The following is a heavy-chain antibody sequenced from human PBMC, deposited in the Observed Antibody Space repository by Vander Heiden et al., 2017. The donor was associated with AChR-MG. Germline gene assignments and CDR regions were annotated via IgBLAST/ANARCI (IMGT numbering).Heavy chain of an antibody. V-gene: IGHV4-34*01. CDR2: INHSGST. J-gene: IGHJ4*02. Sequence: QVQLQQWGAGLLTPSETLSLTCAVYGGSFGGYYWGWSREPPGKGLEWIGEINHSGSTNYNPSLKSRVTISVDTSKNQFSLKLSSVTAADTAVYYCARSSGWYLYWGQGTLVTVSS. CDR3: ARSSGWYLY. CDR1: GGSFGGYY. D-gene: IGHD6-19*01.